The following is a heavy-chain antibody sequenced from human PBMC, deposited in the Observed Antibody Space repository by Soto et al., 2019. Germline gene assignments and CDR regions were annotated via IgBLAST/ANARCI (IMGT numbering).Heavy chain of an antibody. Sequence: EVQLVESGGGLVQPGGSLRLSCAASGFTVSSNYMSWVRQAPGKGLEWVSVIYSGGSTYYADSVKGRFTISRHNSKNTAYLQLSSLRAEDTAVYCCARRTIAAVSVAYSSHGMDVWGQGTTGTGSS. D-gene: IGHD6-19*01. CDR1: GFTVSSNY. CDR3: ARRTIAAVSVAYSSHGMDV. CDR2: IYSGGST. J-gene: IGHJ6*02. V-gene: IGHV3-53*04.